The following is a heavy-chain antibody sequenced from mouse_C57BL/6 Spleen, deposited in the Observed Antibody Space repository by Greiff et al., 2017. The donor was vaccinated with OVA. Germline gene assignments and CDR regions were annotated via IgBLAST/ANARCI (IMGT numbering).Heavy chain of an antibody. Sequence: QVQLMESGAELVMPGASVKLSCKASGYTFTSYWMHWVKQRPGQGLEWIGEIDPSDSYTNYNQKFKGKSTLTVDKSSSTAYMQLSSLTSEDSAVYYCAREGTTVVAPFAYWGQGTLVTVSA. D-gene: IGHD1-1*01. CDR1: GYTFTSYW. CDR2: IDPSDSYT. J-gene: IGHJ3*01. V-gene: IGHV1-69*01. CDR3: AREGTTVVAPFAY.